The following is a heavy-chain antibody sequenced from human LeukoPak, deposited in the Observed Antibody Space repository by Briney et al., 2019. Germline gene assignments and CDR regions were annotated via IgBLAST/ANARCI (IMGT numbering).Heavy chain of an antibody. CDR1: GFTFSYYA. V-gene: IGHV3-30*19. J-gene: IGHJ4*02. CDR3: ARVGATLYPLHYFDY. Sequence: GGSLRLSCAASGFTFSYYAMHWVRQAPGKGLEWVAVISYDGSNKYYADSVKGRFTISRDDSKNTLYLQMNSLRAEDTAVYYCARVGATLYPLHYFDYWGQGTLVTVSS. D-gene: IGHD1-26*01. CDR2: ISYDGSNK.